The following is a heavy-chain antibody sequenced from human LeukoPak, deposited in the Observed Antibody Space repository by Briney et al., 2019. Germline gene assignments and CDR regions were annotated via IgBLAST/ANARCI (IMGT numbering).Heavy chain of an antibody. CDR1: GFTVSSNY. Sequence: GGSLRLSCAASGFTVSSNYMSCVRQAPGKGLEWVSVIYSGGSTYYADSVKGRFTISRDNSKNTLYLQMNSLRAEDTAVYYCARERKSGRRIFDYWGQGTLVTVSS. CDR2: IYSGGST. D-gene: IGHD3-3*01. J-gene: IGHJ4*02. CDR3: ARERKSGRRIFDY. V-gene: IGHV3-53*01.